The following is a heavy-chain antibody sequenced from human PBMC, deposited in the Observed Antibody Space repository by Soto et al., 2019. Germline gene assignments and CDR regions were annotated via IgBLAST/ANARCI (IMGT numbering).Heavy chain of an antibody. Sequence: PSETLSLTCTVSGGSISSGDYYWSWIRQPPGKGLEWIGYIYYSGSTYYNPSLKSRVTISVDTSKNQFSLKLSSVTAADTAVYYCARVNYASRAFYYWGQGPLVTVAS. CDR3: ARVNYASRAFYY. J-gene: IGHJ4*02. CDR2: IYYSGST. CDR1: GGSISSGDYY. D-gene: IGHD3-22*01. V-gene: IGHV4-30-4*01.